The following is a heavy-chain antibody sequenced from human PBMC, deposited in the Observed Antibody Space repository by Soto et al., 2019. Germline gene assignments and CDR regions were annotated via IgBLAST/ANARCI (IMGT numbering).Heavy chain of an antibody. CDR1: GGSISSGGYY. D-gene: IGHD3-22*01. V-gene: IGHV4-31*03. CDR3: ARGMSSYDSSGYFDAVDI. CDR2: IYYSGRT. Sequence: QVQLQESGPGLVKPSQTLSLTCTVSGGSISSGGYYWSWIRQHPGKGLEWIGHIYYSGRTYYNPSLKSRGTISVDRSKTQFSRKLSSVTAADTAVYYCARGMSSYDSSGYFDAVDIWGQGTMVTVSS. J-gene: IGHJ3*02.